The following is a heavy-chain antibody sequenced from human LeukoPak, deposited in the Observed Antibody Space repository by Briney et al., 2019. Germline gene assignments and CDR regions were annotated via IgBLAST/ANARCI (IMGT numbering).Heavy chain of an antibody. CDR3: ARAYGFAP. Sequence: SETLSLTCTVSGGSISSYYWSWIRQPPGKGLEWIGYIYYSGSTKYNPSLKSRVTISVDTSKNQFSLRLSSVTAADTAVYYCARAYGFAPWGQRTLVTVSS. CDR1: GGSISSYY. V-gene: IGHV4-59*01. J-gene: IGHJ5*02. CDR2: IYYSGST.